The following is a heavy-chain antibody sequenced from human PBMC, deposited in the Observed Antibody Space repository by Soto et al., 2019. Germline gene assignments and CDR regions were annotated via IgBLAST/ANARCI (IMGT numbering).Heavy chain of an antibody. CDR2: INYSGRI. CDR1: GGSISTDHYH. J-gene: IGHJ6*02. D-gene: IGHD2-21*02. V-gene: IGHV4-30-4*01. Sequence: QVQLQESGPGLVRPSQTLSLTCTVSGGSISTDHYHWTWIRQTLGKGLEWIGYINYSGRIQSNRSLQVRVSMSVDTSKNLFSLKLTSVTAADTAVSFCAREDDGGDRDYYGLDVWGQGTTVTVSS. CDR3: AREDDGGDRDYYGLDV.